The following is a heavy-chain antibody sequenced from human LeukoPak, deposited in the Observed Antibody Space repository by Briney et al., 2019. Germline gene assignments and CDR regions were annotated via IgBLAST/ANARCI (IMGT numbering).Heavy chain of an antibody. J-gene: IGHJ4*02. CDR1: GFTFDDYA. V-gene: IGHV3-9*01. D-gene: IGHD2-21*02. CDR2: ISWNSGSI. Sequence: PGGSLRLSCAASGFTFDDYAMHWVRQAPGKGLEWVSGISWNSGSIGYADSVKGRFTISRDNSKNTVDLQMNSLRAEDTAVYFCAKDKNTPATAQPQRGYFESWGQGTLVTVSS. CDR3: AKDKNTPATAQPQRGYFES.